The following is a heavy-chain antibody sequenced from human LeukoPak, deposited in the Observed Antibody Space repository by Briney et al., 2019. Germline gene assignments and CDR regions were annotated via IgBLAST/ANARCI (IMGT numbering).Heavy chain of an antibody. D-gene: IGHD6-13*01. V-gene: IGHV3-64D*09. Sequence: RSGGSLRLSCAASGFTFSSYAMHWVRQAPGKGLEYVSAISSSGGRTYYADSVRGRFTISKDNSKNTLYLQMSSLRAEDTAVYYCVKGRYSNSWYSSDYWGQGTLVTVSS. J-gene: IGHJ4*02. CDR2: ISSSGGRT. CDR3: VKGRYSNSWYSSDY. CDR1: GFTFSSYA.